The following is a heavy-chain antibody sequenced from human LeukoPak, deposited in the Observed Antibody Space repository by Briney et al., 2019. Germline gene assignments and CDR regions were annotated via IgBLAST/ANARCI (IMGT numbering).Heavy chain of an antibody. CDR1: GFTFSSYS. J-gene: IGHJ3*02. Sequence: GGSLRLSCAASGFTFSSYSMNWVRQAPGKGLEWVSSISTSSSSYIYYADSVKGRFTISRDNAKNSLYLQMNSLRAEDTAVYYCAKQVGATTAYAFDIWGQGTMVTVSS. CDR2: ISTSSSSYI. V-gene: IGHV3-21*01. D-gene: IGHD1-26*01. CDR3: AKQVGATTAYAFDI.